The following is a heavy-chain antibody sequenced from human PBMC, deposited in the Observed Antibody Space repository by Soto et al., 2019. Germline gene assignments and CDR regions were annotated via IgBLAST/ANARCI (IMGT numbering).Heavy chain of an antibody. D-gene: IGHD3-22*01. CDR1: GYTFTSYY. CDR3: ARGVYYDSSGNYYYDGMDV. J-gene: IGHJ6*02. V-gene: IGHV1-2*02. CDR2: INPNSGGT. Sequence: ASVKVSCKASGYTFTSYYMHWVRQAPGQGLEWMGWINPNSGGTNYAQKFHGRVTMTRDTSISTAYMELSRLRSDDTAVSYCARGVYYDSSGNYYYDGMDVWGQGTTVTVSS.